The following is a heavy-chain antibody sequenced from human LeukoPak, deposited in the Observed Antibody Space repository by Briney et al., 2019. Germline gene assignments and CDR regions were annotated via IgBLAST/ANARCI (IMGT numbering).Heavy chain of an antibody. CDR2: ISAYNGNT. CDR1: GYTFTSYA. Sequence: ASVKVSCKASGYTFTSYAMHWVRQAPGQGLEWMGWISAYNGNTSYAQKLQGRVTMTTDTSTSTAYMELRSLRSDDTAVYYCARGARINSYGLEIDYWGQGTLVTVSS. D-gene: IGHD5-18*01. CDR3: ARGARINSYGLEIDY. J-gene: IGHJ4*02. V-gene: IGHV1-18*01.